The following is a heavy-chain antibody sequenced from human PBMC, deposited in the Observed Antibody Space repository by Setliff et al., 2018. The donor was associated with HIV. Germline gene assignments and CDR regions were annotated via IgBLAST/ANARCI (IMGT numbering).Heavy chain of an antibody. V-gene: IGHV4-39*01. CDR2: VSQSGST. J-gene: IGHJ5*02. CDR3: ARVPVPGANWFDP. Sequence: LSLTCSVSGVSINRTDHYWGWIRQSPGKRLEWIGSVSQSGSTYYNPSLKSRITISVDRSKNLFSLKLISVTAADQGVYYCARVPVPGANWFDPWGLGTLVTVSS. CDR1: GVSINRTDHY.